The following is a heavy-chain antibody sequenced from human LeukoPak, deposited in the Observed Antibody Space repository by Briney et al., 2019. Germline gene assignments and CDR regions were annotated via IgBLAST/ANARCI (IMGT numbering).Heavy chain of an antibody. Sequence: SETLSLTCTVSGGTLNSFYWTWIRQPPGKGLDYMGYVYYTGSTKYNPSLKSRVTMSVDTSKNQFSLKLSSVTAADTAVYYCARGRYNQYYYDSSGYHYYYYYGMDVWGQGTTVTVSS. V-gene: IGHV4-59*12. CDR2: VYYTGST. CDR1: GGTLNSFY. D-gene: IGHD3-22*01. J-gene: IGHJ6*02. CDR3: ARGRYNQYYYDSSGYHYYYYYGMDV.